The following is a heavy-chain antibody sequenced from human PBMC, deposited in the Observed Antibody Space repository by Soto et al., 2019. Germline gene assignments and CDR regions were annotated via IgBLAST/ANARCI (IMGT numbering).Heavy chain of an antibody. CDR2: INPNSGGT. J-gene: IGHJ6*02. CDR3: ARDDLLRYDYGMDV. Sequence: QVQLVQTRGGVKKPGASVMVSCKTSGYTFTGYYMHSVGQAPGQELGWMGSINPNSGGTNYAQKFQGWVTMTRDTSISTAYMELSRLRSDDTAVYYCARDDLLRYDYGMDVWGQGTTVTVSS. CDR1: GYTFTGYY. D-gene: IGHD3-9*01. V-gene: IGHV1-2*04.